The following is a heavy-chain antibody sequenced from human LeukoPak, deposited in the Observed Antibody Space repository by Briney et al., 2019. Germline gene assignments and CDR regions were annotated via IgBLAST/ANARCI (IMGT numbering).Heavy chain of an antibody. V-gene: IGHV4-61*02. CDR1: GGSLSSGSYY. D-gene: IGHD6-13*01. J-gene: IGHJ4*02. CDR2: IYTSGST. CDR3: ARDSQQLAFDY. Sequence: SETLSLTCTVSGGSLSSGSYYWSWIRQPAGKGLEWIGRIYTSGSTNYNPSLKSRVTISVDTSKNQFSLKLSSVTAADTAVYYCARDSQQLAFDYWGQGTLVTVSS.